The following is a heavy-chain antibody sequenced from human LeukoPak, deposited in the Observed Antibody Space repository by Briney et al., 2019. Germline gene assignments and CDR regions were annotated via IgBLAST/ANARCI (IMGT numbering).Heavy chain of an antibody. CDR2: INPYSRGT. CDR3: AREDDYGTVGFAY. V-gene: IGHV1-2*06. D-gene: IGHD4-17*01. Sequence: GASVKVSCKTSGYTFTDYYLHWVRQAPGQGLEWMGRINPYSRGTNYAQRFQGRVSLARDTSISTAYMELSTLRSDDTAVYFCAREDDYGTVGFAYWGQGSLVTVSS. J-gene: IGHJ4*02. CDR1: GYTFTDYY.